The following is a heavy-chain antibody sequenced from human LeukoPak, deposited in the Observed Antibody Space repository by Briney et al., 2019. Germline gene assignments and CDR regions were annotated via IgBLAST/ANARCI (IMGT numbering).Heavy chain of an antibody. D-gene: IGHD5-18*01. J-gene: IGHJ5*02. CDR3: ATGGREYSYGYDP. CDR2: ISSSGSTI. V-gene: IGHV3-48*03. Sequence: GGSLRLSCAASGFTFSSYEMNWVRQAPGKGLEWVSYISSSGSTIYYADSVKGRFTISRDNAKNSLYLQMNSLRAEDTAVYYCATGGREYSYGYDPWGQGTLVTVSS. CDR1: GFTFSSYE.